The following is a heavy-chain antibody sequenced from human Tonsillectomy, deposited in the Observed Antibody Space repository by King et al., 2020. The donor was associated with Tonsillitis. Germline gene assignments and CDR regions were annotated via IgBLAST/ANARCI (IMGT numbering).Heavy chain of an antibody. CDR1: GFTFSRYG. D-gene: IGHD3-10*01. V-gene: IGHV3-30*03. CDR3: ATAPVLLWFGDYPGAFDI. Sequence: VQLVESGGGVVQPGGSRRLSCAASGFTFSRYGMHWVRQAPGKGLEWVAVISYDGSDKYFADSVKGRFTISRDNSKNTLYLQMNSLRAGDTAVYYCATAPVLLWFGDYPGAFDIWGQGTVVTVSS. J-gene: IGHJ3*02. CDR2: ISYDGSDK.